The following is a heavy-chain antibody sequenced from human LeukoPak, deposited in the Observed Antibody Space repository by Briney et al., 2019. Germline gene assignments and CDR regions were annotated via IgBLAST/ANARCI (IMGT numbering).Heavy chain of an antibody. CDR2: INPNSGGT. CDR1: GYTFTGYY. D-gene: IGHD5-12*01. Sequence: ASVKVSCKASGYTFTGYYMHWVRQAPGQGLEWMGWINPNSGGTNYAQKFQGRVTMTRDTSISTAYVELSRLRSDDTAAYYCARDRGYSGYDFDYWGQGTLVTVSS. CDR3: ARDRGYSGYDFDY. V-gene: IGHV1-2*02. J-gene: IGHJ4*02.